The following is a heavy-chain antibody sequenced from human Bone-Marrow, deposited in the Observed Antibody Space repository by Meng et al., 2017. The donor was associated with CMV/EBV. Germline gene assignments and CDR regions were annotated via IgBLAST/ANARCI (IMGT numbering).Heavy chain of an antibody. J-gene: IGHJ4*02. CDR3: ARVSRWYGALDY. CDR2: ISSSGSTI. CDR1: GFTFSSYE. D-gene: IGHD6-13*01. V-gene: IGHV3-48*03. Sequence: GESLKISCAASGFTFSSYEMNWVRQAPGKGLEWVSYISSSGSTIYYAVSVKGRFTISRDNAKNSLYLQMNSLRAEDTAVYDCARVSRWYGALDYWGQGPLVTFYS.